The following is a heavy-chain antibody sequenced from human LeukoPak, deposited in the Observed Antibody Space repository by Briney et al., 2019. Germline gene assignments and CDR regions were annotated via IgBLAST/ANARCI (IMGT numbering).Heavy chain of an antibody. Sequence: SQTLSLTCTVSGDSISSGDYYWSWIRQPAGKGLEWIGRISSSGSTNYNPSLKSRVTISVDTSKNQFSLKLSSVTAADTAVYYCARVSGVADAFDIWGQGTMVTVSS. J-gene: IGHJ3*02. CDR1: GDSISSGDYY. CDR3: ARVSGVADAFDI. D-gene: IGHD3-10*01. CDR2: ISSSGST. V-gene: IGHV4-61*02.